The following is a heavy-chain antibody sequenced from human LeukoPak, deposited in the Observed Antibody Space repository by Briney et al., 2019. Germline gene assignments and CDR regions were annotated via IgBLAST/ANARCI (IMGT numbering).Heavy chain of an antibody. V-gene: IGHV1-69*05. J-gene: IGHJ6*02. CDR1: GGTFSSYA. D-gene: IGHD6-13*01. CDR2: IIPIFGTA. CDR3: ASLPAAGTLEHYYGMDV. Sequence: SVKVSCKASGGTFSSYAISWVRQAPGQGLEWMGGIIPIFGTANYAQKFQGRVTMTRDTSTSTVYMELSSLRSEDTAVYYCASLPAAGTLEHYYGMDVWGQGTTVTVSS.